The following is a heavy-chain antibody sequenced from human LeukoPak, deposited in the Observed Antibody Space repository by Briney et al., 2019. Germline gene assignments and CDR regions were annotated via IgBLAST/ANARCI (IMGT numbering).Heavy chain of an antibody. V-gene: IGHV3-30*18. CDR1: GFTFSSNA. CDR2: ISYDGSNK. CDR3: AKADTSGWYNFDC. Sequence: GGSLRLSCAASGFTFSSNAIHWVRQAPGKGLEWVAVISYDGSNKYYADSVKGRFTISRDNSKNTLYLQMNSLRPEDTAVYYCAKADTSGWYNFDCWGQGTLVTVSS. J-gene: IGHJ4*02. D-gene: IGHD6-19*01.